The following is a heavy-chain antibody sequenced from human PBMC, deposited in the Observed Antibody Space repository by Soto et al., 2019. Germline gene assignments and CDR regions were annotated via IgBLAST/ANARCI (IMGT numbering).Heavy chain of an antibody. CDR2: TNPTSGNS. Sequence: ASVKVSCKASGYTFTTYDINWVRQVTGQGLEWMGWTNPTSGNSGYAQKFQGRVTMTRTASISTAYLELTSLGSEDTAVYYCARGPSSTVWRNYHYYGMDVWGQGTTVTVSS. CDR1: GYTFTTYD. D-gene: IGHD6-19*01. J-gene: IGHJ6*02. V-gene: IGHV1-8*01. CDR3: ARGPSSTVWRNYHYYGMDV.